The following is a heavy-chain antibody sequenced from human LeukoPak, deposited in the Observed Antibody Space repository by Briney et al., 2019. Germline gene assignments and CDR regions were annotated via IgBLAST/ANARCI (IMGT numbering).Heavy chain of an antibody. CDR1: GGSISSSSYY. CDR3: ARQMITSYYYDSSGSRAFDI. V-gene: IGHV4-39*01. Sequence: SETLSLTCTVSGGSISSSSYYWGWIRQPPGKGLEWIGSIYYSGSTYYNPSLKSRVTISVHTSKNQFSLKLSSVTAADTAVYYCARQMITSYYYDSSGSRAFDIWGQGTMVTVSS. CDR2: IYYSGST. J-gene: IGHJ3*02. D-gene: IGHD3-22*01.